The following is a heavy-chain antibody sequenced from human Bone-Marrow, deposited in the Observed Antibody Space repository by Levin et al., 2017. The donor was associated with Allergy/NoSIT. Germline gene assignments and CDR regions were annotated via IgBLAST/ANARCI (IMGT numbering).Heavy chain of an antibody. J-gene: IGHJ4*02. V-gene: IGHV3-23*01. CDR1: GFTFSSYA. CDR2: ISGSGGST. CDR3: AKARSPGDCSGGSCYIWYFDY. Sequence: PSGGSLRLSCAASGFTFSSYAMSWVRQAPGKGLEWVSAISGSGGSTYYADSVKGRFTISRDNSKNTLYLQMNSLRAEDTAVYYCAKARSPGDCSGGSCYIWYFDYWGQGTLVTVSS. D-gene: IGHD2-15*01.